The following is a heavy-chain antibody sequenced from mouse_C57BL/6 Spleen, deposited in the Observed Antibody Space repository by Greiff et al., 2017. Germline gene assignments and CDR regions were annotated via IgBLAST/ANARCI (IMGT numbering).Heavy chain of an antibody. J-gene: IGHJ2*01. CDR2: IYPGDGDT. V-gene: IGHV1-82*01. CDR3: ANYGSNPFDD. D-gene: IGHD1-1*01. CDR1: GYAFSSSW. Sequence: QVQLQQSGPELVKPGASVKISCKASGYAFSSSWMNWVKQRPGKGLEWIGRIYPGDGDTNYNGKFKGKATLTADKSSSTAYMQLSSLTSEDAAVYFCANYGSNPFDDWGQGTTLTVSS.